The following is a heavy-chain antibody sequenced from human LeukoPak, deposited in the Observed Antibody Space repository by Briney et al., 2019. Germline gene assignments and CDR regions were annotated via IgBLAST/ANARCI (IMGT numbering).Heavy chain of an antibody. CDR3: ARAGRGTSSRALDY. V-gene: IGHV4-34*01. Sequence: SETLSLTCAVYGGSFSGYYWSWIRQPPGKGLEWIGDINDSGSTNSSPSLKSRVVISLDTSKSQLSLKLSPVTAADTATYFCARAGRGTSSRALDYWGQGTLVTVSS. CDR2: INDSGST. J-gene: IGHJ4*02. D-gene: IGHD1-1*01. CDR1: GGSFSGYY.